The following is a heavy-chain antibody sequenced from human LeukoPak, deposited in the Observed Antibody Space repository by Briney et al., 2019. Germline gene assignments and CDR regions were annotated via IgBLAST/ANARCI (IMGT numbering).Heavy chain of an antibody. D-gene: IGHD5-12*01. V-gene: IGHV3-23*01. CDR1: GFTFSNYA. J-gene: IGHJ4*02. Sequence: GGSLRLSCVASGFTFSNYAMSWVRQAPGKGLEWVSIISGSGDNTHYADSVKGRFTISRDNSKNTLYLQMKTLRAEDTAIYYCARREWLINFDYWGQGTLVTVSS. CDR3: ARREWLINFDY. CDR2: ISGSGDNT.